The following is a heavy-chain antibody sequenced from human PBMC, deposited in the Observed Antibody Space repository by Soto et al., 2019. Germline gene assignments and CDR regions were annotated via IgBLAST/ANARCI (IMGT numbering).Heavy chain of an antibody. Sequence: PGGSLRLSCAASGFTFSSYAMSWVRQAPGKGLEWVSAISGGGGSTYYADSVKGRFTISRDNSKNTLYLQMNSLRAEDTAVYYCAKHSSYYDSSGYLDYWGQGTLVTVSS. V-gene: IGHV3-23*01. D-gene: IGHD3-22*01. J-gene: IGHJ4*02. CDR1: GFTFSSYA. CDR2: ISGGGGST. CDR3: AKHSSYYDSSGYLDY.